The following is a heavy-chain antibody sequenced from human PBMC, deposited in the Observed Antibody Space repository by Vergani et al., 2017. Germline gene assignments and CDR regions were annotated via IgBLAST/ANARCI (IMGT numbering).Heavy chain of an antibody. V-gene: IGHV4-39*01. CDR2: IYYSGTT. J-gene: IGHJ4*02. Sequence: QLQLQESGPGLVKPSETLSLTCTVSGGSISSGSYYWGWVLQPPGKGLEWIGTIYYSGTTHYKPSLKSRVTISVDTSKNQLSLKLSSVTAAYTAVYYCWCGSGEDFDYWGQGTLVTVSS. CDR1: GGSISSGSYY. CDR3: WCGSGEDFDY. D-gene: IGHD3-10*01.